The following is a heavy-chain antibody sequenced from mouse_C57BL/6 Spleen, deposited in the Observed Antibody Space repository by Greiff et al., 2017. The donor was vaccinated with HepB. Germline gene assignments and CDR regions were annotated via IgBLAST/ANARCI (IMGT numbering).Heavy chain of an antibody. V-gene: IGHV2-5*01. CDR2: KWRGGST. CDR1: GFSLTSYG. D-gene: IGHD2-4*01. Sequence: QVQLQQSGPGLVQPSQSLSITCTVSGFSLTSYGVHWVRQSPGKGLEWLGVKWRGGSTDYNAAFMSRLSITKDNSKSQVFFKMNSLQADDTAIYYCAMPGDYDGYYAMDYWGQGTSVTVSS. CDR3: AMPGDYDGYYAMDY. J-gene: IGHJ4*01.